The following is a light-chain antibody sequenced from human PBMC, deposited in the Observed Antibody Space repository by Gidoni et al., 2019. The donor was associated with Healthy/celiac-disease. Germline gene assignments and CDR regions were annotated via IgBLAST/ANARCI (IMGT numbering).Light chain of an antibody. V-gene: IGKV1-39*01. Sequence: DIQMTQSPSSLSASVGDRVTITCRASQSISSYLNWYQQKPGKAPKLLIYAASSFQSGVPSRFSGSGSGTDFTLTISSLQPEDFATYYCQQSYSTLDWTFGQGTKVEIK. CDR2: AAS. CDR3: QQSYSTLDWT. J-gene: IGKJ1*01. CDR1: QSISSY.